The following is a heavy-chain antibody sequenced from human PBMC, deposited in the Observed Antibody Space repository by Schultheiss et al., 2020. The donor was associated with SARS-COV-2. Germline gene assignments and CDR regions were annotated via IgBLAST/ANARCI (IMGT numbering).Heavy chain of an antibody. CDR2: IHPAGSL. J-gene: IGHJ4*02. D-gene: IGHD2-15*01. CDR3: ARQEAGYCDGRRCTAVRSFDY. Sequence: SETLSITCAVSGASINNDNWWFSWVRQPPGKGLEWIGEIHPAGSLHYNPSLNSRVTISMDKSKNQFSLSLSSVTAAETAVYYCARQEAGYCDGRRCTAVRSFDYWGRGALVTVSS. V-gene: IGHV4-4*02. CDR1: GASINNDNW.